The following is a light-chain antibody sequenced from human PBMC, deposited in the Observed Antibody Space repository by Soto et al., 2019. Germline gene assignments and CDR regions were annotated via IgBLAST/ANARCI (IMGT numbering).Light chain of an antibody. CDR1: QSVGSK. Sequence: EIVLTQSPATLSLSPGEGATLSCRTSQSVGSKLAWFQQKPGRAPRLVIYNASNRATGVPARFSGSGSGTDFTVTITSLEPEDSGVYFCHEYNTWPWTFGQGTKVDIK. CDR3: HEYNTWPWT. V-gene: IGKV3-11*01. CDR2: NAS. J-gene: IGKJ1*01.